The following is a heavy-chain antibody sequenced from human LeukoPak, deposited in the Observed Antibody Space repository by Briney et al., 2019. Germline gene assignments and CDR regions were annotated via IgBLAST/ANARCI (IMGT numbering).Heavy chain of an antibody. CDR3: AREVGIRDYYYGMDV. J-gene: IGHJ6*02. CDR1: AFIFSGHW. D-gene: IGHD1-1*01. CDR2: IKEDGSER. Sequence: PGGSLRLSCEGSAFIFSGHWMNWVRQTPGKGLEWVASIKEDGSERQYVDSVKGRFSISRDNTKGSLFLQLNSLRAEDTAVYYCAREVGIRDYYYGMDVWGQGTTVTVSS. V-gene: IGHV3-7*03.